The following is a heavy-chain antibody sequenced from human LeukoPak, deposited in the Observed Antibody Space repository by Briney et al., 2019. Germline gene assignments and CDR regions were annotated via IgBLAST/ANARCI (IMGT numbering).Heavy chain of an antibody. CDR2: ISSSSSYI. J-gene: IGHJ4*02. D-gene: IGHD6-19*01. CDR3: AREDRWAVAGSCFDY. Sequence: GGSLRLSCAASGFTFSSYSMNWVRQAPGEGLEWVSSISSSSSYIYYADSVKGRFTISRDNAKNSLYLQMNSLRAEDTAVYYCAREDRWAVAGSCFDYWDQGTLVTVSS. V-gene: IGHV3-21*01. CDR1: GFTFSSYS.